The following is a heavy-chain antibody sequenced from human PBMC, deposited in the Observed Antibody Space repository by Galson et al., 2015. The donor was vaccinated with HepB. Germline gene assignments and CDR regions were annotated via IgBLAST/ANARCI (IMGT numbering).Heavy chain of an antibody. CDR3: VKVLYYDFWSGYHF. V-gene: IGHV3-64D*06. CDR2: ITSGGNP. CDR1: GXTFSNYX. D-gene: IGHD3-3*01. J-gene: IGHJ4*02. Sequence: RLSCAASGXTFSNYXXDWVRXAPGKGLEXXXAITSGGNPYYADSVKGRFTISRDNSKNTLYLQMSGLRPEDTAVYYCVKVLYYDFWSGYHFWXQGTLVTVSS.